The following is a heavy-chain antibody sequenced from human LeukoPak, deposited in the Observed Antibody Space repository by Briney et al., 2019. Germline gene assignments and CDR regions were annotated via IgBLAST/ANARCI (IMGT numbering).Heavy chain of an antibody. Sequence: SETLSLTCAVYGGSFSGYYWSWIRQPPGKGLEWIGEINHSGSTNYNPSLKSRVTISVDTSKNQFSLKLSSVTAADTAVYYCARGVSYAPFDYWGQGTLVTVSS. CDR1: GGSFSGYY. D-gene: IGHD1-26*01. J-gene: IGHJ4*02. CDR2: INHSGST. V-gene: IGHV4-34*01. CDR3: ARGVSYAPFDY.